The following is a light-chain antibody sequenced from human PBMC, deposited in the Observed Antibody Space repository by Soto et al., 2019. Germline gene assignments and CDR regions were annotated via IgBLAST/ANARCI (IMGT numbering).Light chain of an antibody. V-gene: IGKV3-20*01. CDR3: QQYGSSSWT. CDR2: SAS. CDR1: QSVTSTY. J-gene: IGKJ1*01. Sequence: ERVLTQAPAALSINQGERATLSCMASQSVTSTYLAWFQQKPGQAPRLLIYSASSRAPGIPDRFSGSGSGTDFTLTISRLEPEDFAVYYCQQYGSSSWTFGQGTKV.